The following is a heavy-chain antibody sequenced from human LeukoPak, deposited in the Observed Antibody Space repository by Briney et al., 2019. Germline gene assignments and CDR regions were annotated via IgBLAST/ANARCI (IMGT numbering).Heavy chain of an antibody. Sequence: GGSLRLSCAASGFTFSSYGMHWVRQAPGKGLEWVAVISYDGSNKYYADSVKGRFTISRDNSKNTLYPQMNSLRAEDTAVYYCAKADYGDSPFDPWGQGTLVTVSS. CDR2: ISYDGSNK. D-gene: IGHD4-17*01. CDR3: AKADYGDSPFDP. CDR1: GFTFSSYG. V-gene: IGHV3-30*18. J-gene: IGHJ5*02.